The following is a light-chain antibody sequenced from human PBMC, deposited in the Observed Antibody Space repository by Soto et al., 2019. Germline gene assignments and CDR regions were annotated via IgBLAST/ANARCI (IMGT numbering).Light chain of an antibody. Sequence: QSALTQPRSVSGSPGQSVTISCTGTSSDVGGYNYVSWYQEQPGKAPKLMIYDVSKRPSGVPDRFSGSKSGNTASLTISGLQAEDEADYYCCSYAGSYSYVFGTGTKAPS. CDR3: CSYAGSYSYV. J-gene: IGLJ1*01. CDR1: SSDVGGYNY. V-gene: IGLV2-11*01. CDR2: DVS.